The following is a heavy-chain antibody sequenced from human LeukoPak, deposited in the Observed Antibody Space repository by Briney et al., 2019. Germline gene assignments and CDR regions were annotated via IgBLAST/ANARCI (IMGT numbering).Heavy chain of an antibody. D-gene: IGHD3-9*01. V-gene: IGHV1-18*01. Sequence: ASVKVSCKASGYTFTSYGISWVRQAPGQGLEWMGWISAYNGNTNYAQKLQGRVTMTTDTSTSTAYMELRSLRSDDTAVYYCARDPTYYDILTGYGGGTTIDYWGQGALVTVSS. CDR1: GYTFTSYG. CDR3: ARDPTYYDILTGYGGGTTIDY. CDR2: ISAYNGNT. J-gene: IGHJ4*02.